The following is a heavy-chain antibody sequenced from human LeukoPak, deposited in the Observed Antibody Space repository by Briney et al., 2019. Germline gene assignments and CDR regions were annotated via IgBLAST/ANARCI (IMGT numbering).Heavy chain of an antibody. J-gene: IGHJ5*02. CDR1: GGSISSGDYY. Sequence: SQTLSLTCTVSGGSISSGDYYWSWIRQPPGKGLEWIGYIYHSGSAYYNPSLKSRVTISVDTSKNQFSLKLSSVTAADTAVYYCARVRRSGNWFGDMFDPWGQGTLVTVSS. CDR2: IYHSGSA. D-gene: IGHD3-10*01. CDR3: ARVRRSGNWFGDMFDP. V-gene: IGHV4-30-4*01.